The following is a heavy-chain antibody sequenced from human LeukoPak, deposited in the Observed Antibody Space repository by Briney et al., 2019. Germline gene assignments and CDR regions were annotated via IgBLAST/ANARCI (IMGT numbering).Heavy chain of an antibody. CDR1: GGSFSGYY. CDR2: INHSGST. D-gene: IGHD1-26*01. Sequence: SETLSLTCAVYGGSFSGYYWSWIRQPPGKGLEWIGEINHSGSTNYNPSLKSRVTISVDTSKNQSSLKLSSVTAADTAVYYCARGVRWELRDWGQGTLVTVSS. V-gene: IGHV4-34*01. CDR3: ARGVRWELRD. J-gene: IGHJ4*02.